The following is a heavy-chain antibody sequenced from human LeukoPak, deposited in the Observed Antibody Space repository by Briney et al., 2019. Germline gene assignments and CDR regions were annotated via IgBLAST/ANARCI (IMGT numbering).Heavy chain of an antibody. D-gene: IGHD3-22*01. CDR2: IYYSGST. J-gene: IGHJ4*02. V-gene: IGHV4-59*12. CDR3: ARMVIDSFDH. CDR1: GGSISSYY. Sequence: PSETLSLTCTVSGGSISSYYWSWIRQPPGKGLEWIGYIYYSGSTKYNPSLKSRVTISVDTSKSQFSLKLTSVIAADTAVYYCARMVIDSFDHWGLGTLVTVSS.